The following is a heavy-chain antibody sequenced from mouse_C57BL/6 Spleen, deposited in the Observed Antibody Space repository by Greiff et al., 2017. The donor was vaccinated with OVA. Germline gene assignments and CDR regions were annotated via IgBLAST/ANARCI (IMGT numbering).Heavy chain of an antibody. Sequence: EVHLVESGGDLVKPGGSLKLSCAASGFTFSSYGMSWVRQTPDKRLEWVATISSGGSYTYYPDSVKGRFTISRDNAKNTLYLQMSSLKSEDTAMYYCARQGDYDEIDYWGQGTTLTVSS. CDR2: ISSGGSYT. D-gene: IGHD2-4*01. J-gene: IGHJ2*01. CDR3: ARQGDYDEIDY. CDR1: GFTFSSYG. V-gene: IGHV5-6*01.